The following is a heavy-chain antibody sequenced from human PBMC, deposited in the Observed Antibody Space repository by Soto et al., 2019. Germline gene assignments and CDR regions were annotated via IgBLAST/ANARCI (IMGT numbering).Heavy chain of an antibody. CDR1: GFSFSSYG. CDR3: AGSLENPYSYYGLNV. CDR2: TTYDGGIK. D-gene: IGHD1-1*01. V-gene: IGHV3-30*03. Sequence: QGQLVESGGGVVQPGRSLRLSCAASGFSFSSYGMEWVRLAPGKGLEWVAATTYDGGIKHYVDSVKGRFTISRDNSKNALYRQMNSLRVEDTAKYYYAGSLENPYSYYGLNVWGQGNTVTVSS. J-gene: IGHJ6*01.